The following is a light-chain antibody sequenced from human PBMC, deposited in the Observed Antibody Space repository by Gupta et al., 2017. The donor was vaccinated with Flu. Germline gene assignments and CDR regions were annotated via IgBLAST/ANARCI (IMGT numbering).Light chain of an antibody. CDR1: HSVSNNY. CDR3: QQYLTSHPGLT. CDR2: GAY. Sequence: SLSPGETATLSCRASHSVSNNYLAWYNQKPGQAPRLLIYGAYHRAAGITDRFTGSGYGTDFILTISTFEPEDFAVYYCQQYLTSHPGLTFGPGTKVDVK. J-gene: IGKJ3*01. V-gene: IGKV3-20*01.